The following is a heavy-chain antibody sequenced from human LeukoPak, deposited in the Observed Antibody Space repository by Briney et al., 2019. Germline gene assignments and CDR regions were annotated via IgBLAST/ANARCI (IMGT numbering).Heavy chain of an antibody. D-gene: IGHD2/OR15-2a*01. Sequence: GASVKVSCKASGGTFSRYAIIGVRQPPGQGLQWVGRIIPNLGIAHYAQKFKGRVTTTAEKSTSTAYMDMRRLGSEDTAVYYCSGLVLRYSPRFDPWRQGTLVTVPS. CDR1: GGTFSRYA. J-gene: IGHJ5*02. CDR2: IIPNLGIA. CDR3: SGLVLRYSPRFDP. V-gene: IGHV1-69*04.